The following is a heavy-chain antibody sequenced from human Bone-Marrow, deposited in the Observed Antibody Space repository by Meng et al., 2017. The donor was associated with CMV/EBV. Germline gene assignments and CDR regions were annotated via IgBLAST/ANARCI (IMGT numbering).Heavy chain of an antibody. CDR2: ISAYNGNT. CDR3: ARGLQPPIPGEI. Sequence: ASVKVSCKASGYTFTSYGISWVRQAPGQGLEWMGWISAYNGNTNYAQKLQGRVTMTTDTSTSTAYMELSRLRSDDTAVYYCARGLQPPIPGEIWGQGTMVTVSS. V-gene: IGHV1-18*01. D-gene: IGHD7-27*01. J-gene: IGHJ3*02. CDR1: GYTFTSYG.